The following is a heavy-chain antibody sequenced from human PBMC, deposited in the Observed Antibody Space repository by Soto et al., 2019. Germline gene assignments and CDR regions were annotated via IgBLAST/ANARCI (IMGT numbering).Heavy chain of an antibody. D-gene: IGHD2-15*01. V-gene: IGHV3-23*01. CDR1: GFTFSSHA. CDR2: ISAGGDGA. J-gene: IGHJ4*02. Sequence: EVQLLESGGGLVQPGGALRLSCAASGFTFSSHAMSWVRQAPGKGLEWVSSISAGGDGAYYADSVKGRFTISRANSNNPLYLQMNSLRTEDMAVYYWARDLWWYLHWGQGTLVTVSS. CDR3: ARDLWWYLH.